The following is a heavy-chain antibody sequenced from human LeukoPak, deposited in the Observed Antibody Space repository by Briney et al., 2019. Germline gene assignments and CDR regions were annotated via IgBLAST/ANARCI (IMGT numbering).Heavy chain of an antibody. J-gene: IGHJ3*02. Sequence: GGSLRLSCAASGFTFSSYWMNWARQAPGKGLEWVSSISSSSYTYYADSVKGRFSISRDNAKNSLFLQTNSLRAEDTAVYYCAREVYGGNSDAFDIWGQGTMVTVSS. V-gene: IGHV3-21*01. CDR3: AREVYGGNSDAFDI. CDR2: ISSSSYT. D-gene: IGHD4-23*01. CDR1: GFTFSSYW.